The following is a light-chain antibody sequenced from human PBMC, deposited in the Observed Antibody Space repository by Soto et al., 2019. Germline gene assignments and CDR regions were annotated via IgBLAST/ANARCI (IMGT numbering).Light chain of an antibody. CDR1: QSVHSD. V-gene: IGKV3-15*01. CDR3: QQYNNWPLT. Sequence: EVVMTQSPDTLSVSPGDGATLSCRASQSVHSDLAWYRQKPGQAPRLVIYDTSTRATDIPVRFTGGGSGTEFTLTISSLKSEDCAVYYCQQYNNWPLTFGGGTKVEIK. CDR2: DTS. J-gene: IGKJ4*02.